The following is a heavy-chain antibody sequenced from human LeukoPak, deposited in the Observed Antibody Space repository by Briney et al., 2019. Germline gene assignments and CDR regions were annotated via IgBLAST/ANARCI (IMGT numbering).Heavy chain of an antibody. CDR3: AKPGSSRGIAGRRPTKYYFDY. D-gene: IGHD6-6*01. J-gene: IGHJ4*02. V-gene: IGHV1-18*01. Sequence: GASVKVSCKPSGYTFTSYGINWVRQAPGQGLEWMGWISTYNGHTNYAQTLQGRVTMTTDTSTTTAYMELNSLRAEDTAVYYCAKPGSSRGIAGRRPTKYYFDYWGQGTLVTVSS. CDR1: GYTFTSYG. CDR2: ISTYNGHT.